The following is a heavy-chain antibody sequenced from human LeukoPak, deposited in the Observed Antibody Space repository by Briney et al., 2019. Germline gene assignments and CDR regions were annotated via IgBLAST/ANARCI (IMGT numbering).Heavy chain of an antibody. CDR2: ISRSGGTL. CDR3: ARQQLLAIDS. CDR1: GFTFSSYE. J-gene: IGHJ4*02. D-gene: IGHD6-19*01. Sequence: GGSLRLSCAASGFTFSSYEMNWVRQAPGKGLEWVSTISRSGGTLDYADSVTGRFTISRDNSKNTLYLQLNSLRAEDTAVYYCARQQLLAIDSWGQGTLVTVS. V-gene: IGHV3-23*01.